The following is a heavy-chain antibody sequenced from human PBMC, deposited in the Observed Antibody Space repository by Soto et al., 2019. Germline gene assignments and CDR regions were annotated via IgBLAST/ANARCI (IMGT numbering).Heavy chain of an antibody. CDR1: GGSISSSNW. CDR2: IYHSGST. CDR3: ARSFYGSGSYSDY. V-gene: IGHV4-4*02. Sequence: KTSETLSLTCAVSGGSISSSNWWSWVRQPPGKGLEWIGEIYHSGSTNYNPSLKSRVTISVDKSKNQFSLKLSSVTAADTAVYYCARSFYGSGSYSDYWGQGTLVTVSS. J-gene: IGHJ4*02. D-gene: IGHD3-10*01.